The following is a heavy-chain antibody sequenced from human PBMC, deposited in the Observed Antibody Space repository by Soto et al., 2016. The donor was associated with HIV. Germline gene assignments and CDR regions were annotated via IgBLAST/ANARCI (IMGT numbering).Heavy chain of an antibody. V-gene: IGHV3-66*04. Sequence: EVQLVESGGGLVQPGGSLRLSCAASGFTVSSNYMSWVRQAPGKGLEWVSVIYSGGSTYYADSVKGRFTISRDNSKNTLYLQMNSLRAEDTAVYYCASHGSWWGSTLDDYFDYWGQGTLVTVSS. CDR3: ASHGSWWGSTLDDYFDY. J-gene: IGHJ4*02. CDR2: IYSGGST. D-gene: IGHD6-13*01. CDR1: GFTVSSNY.